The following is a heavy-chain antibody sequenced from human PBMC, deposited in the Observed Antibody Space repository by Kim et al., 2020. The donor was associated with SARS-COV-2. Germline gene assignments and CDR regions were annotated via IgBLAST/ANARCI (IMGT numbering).Heavy chain of an antibody. Sequence: GGSLRLSCAASGFTFSTYAMHWVRQAPGKGLEWVAVISYDGSNEYYADSVKGRFTISRDNSKNTLYLQVNSLRAEDTGVYYCARARNGYDPFDYWGQGTL. CDR3: ARARNGYDPFDY. CDR2: ISYDGSNE. J-gene: IGHJ4*02. V-gene: IGHV3-30*04. D-gene: IGHD5-12*01. CDR1: GFTFSTYA.